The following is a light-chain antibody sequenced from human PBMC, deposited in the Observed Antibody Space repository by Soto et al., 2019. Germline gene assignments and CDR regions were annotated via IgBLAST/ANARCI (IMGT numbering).Light chain of an antibody. V-gene: IGKV1-39*01. Sequence: DIQMTQSPSSLSASVGDRVTITCRASQSISNYLKWYQQKPGKAPNLLSYAASSLQSGVPVRFNGSGYGTDFTLTISSLQPEDFATYYCQQSYSTLRRSGQGTKGEI. CDR2: AAS. CDR3: QQSYSTLRR. J-gene: IGKJ1*01. CDR1: QSISNY.